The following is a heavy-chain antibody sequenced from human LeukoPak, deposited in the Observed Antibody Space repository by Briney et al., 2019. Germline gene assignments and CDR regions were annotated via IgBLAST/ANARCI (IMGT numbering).Heavy chain of an antibody. CDR1: GGTFSSYA. D-gene: IGHD3-10*01. V-gene: IGHV1-69*05. J-gene: IGHJ4*02. Sequence: ASVKVSCKASGGTFSSYAISWVRQAPGQGLEWMGGIIPIFGTANYAQKFQGRVTITTDESTSTAYMELSSLRSEDTAVYYCAREGRQPAPFSGFDYWGQGTLVTVSS. CDR3: AREGRQPAPFSGFDY. CDR2: IIPIFGTA.